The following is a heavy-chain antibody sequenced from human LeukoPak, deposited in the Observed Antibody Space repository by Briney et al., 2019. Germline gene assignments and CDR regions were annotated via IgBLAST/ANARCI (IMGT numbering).Heavy chain of an antibody. D-gene: IGHD1-26*01. CDR1: GFTFSSYG. J-gene: IGHJ3*02. CDR2: IWYDGSNK. CDR3: AKDPLGLSAFDT. Sequence: GRSLRLSCAASGFTFSSYGMHWVRQAPGKGLEWVAVIWYDGSNKYYADSVKGRFTISRDNSKNTLYLQMNSLRAEDTAVYYCAKDPLGLSAFDTWGQGTMVTVSS. V-gene: IGHV3-33*06.